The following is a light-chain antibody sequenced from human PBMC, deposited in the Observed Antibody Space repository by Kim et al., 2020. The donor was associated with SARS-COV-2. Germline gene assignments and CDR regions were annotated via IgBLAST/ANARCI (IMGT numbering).Light chain of an antibody. V-gene: IGKV3-15*01. CDR2: GAS. CDR3: QQYNNWPVT. J-gene: IGKJ1*01. CDR1: QSVSSN. Sequence: VSPGDRATLSCRASQSVSSNLAWYQQKPGQAPRLLIYGASTRATGIPARFSGSGSGTDFTLTISSLQSEDFAVYYCQQYNNWPVTFGQGTKVDIK.